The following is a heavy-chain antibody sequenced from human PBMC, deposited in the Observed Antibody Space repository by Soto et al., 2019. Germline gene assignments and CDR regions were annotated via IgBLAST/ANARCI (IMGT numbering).Heavy chain of an antibody. CDR2: IRSKAYGGTT. D-gene: IGHD2-2*01. CDR3: TRDGPAATDY. J-gene: IGHJ4*02. CDR1: GFTFGDFP. V-gene: IGHV3-49*03. Sequence: PGGSLRLSCTASGFTFGDFPMSWFRQAPGKGLEWVGFIRSKAYGGTTEYAASVKGRFTISKDDSKSIAYLQMNSLKNEDTAVYYCTRDGPAATDYWGQGTLVTVSS.